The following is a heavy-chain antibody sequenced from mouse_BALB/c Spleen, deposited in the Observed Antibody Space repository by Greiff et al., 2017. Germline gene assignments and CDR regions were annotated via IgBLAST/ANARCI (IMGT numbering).Heavy chain of an antibody. V-gene: IGHV10S3*01. CDR2: IRSKSNNYAT. CDR1: GFTFNTNA. D-gene: IGHD1-2*01. CDR3: VRDPYYGYNFDV. J-gene: IGHJ1*01. Sequence: EVQLVETGGGLVQPKGSLKLSCAASGFTFNTNAMNWVRQAPGKGLEWVARIRSKSNNYATYYADSVKDRLTISRDDSQSMLYLQMNNLKTEDTAMYYCVRDPYYGYNFDVWGAGTTVTVSS.